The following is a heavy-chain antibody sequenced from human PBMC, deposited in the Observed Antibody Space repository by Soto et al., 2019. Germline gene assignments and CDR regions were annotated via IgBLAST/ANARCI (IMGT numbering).Heavy chain of an antibody. V-gene: IGHV4-59*08. D-gene: IGHD1-26*01. J-gene: IGHJ6*02. CDR1: GGSISSYY. Sequence: QVQLQESGPGLVQPSKTLSLTCTVSGGSISSYYWSWIRQPPGKELQYIGYIYYSGSTNYNPSLKSRVTLXXXTXXNQFSRTLSSVTAADTAVYYWARGWWEREGYVMDVWGQGTTVTVSS. CDR2: IYYSGST. CDR3: ARGWWEREGYVMDV.